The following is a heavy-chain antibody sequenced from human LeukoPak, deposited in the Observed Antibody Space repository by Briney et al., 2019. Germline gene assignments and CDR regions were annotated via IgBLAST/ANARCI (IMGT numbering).Heavy chain of an antibody. V-gene: IGHV3-30*18. J-gene: IGHJ5*02. D-gene: IGHD3-22*01. CDR3: AKDGISGYYYDSSVYYNSFDP. CDR2: ISYDGSNK. Sequence: PGRSLRLSCAASGFTFSTYGMHWVRQAPGKGLEWVAIISYDGSNKYYADSVKGRFTISRDNSKNTVYLQMNSLRAEDTAVYYYAKDGISGYYYDSSVYYNSFDPWGQGTLVTVSS. CDR1: GFTFSTYG.